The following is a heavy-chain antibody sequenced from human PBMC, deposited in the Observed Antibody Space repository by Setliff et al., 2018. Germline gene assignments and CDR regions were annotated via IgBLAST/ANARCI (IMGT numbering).Heavy chain of an antibody. CDR1: FTFSGAE. CDR3: LLPCTSGWHNWADP. D-gene: IGHD6-19*01. Sequence: FTFSGAEIHWVRQASGKGLEWVGRIRSKADKYATDYGASAKGRFIISRDDSKKTAYLQMSSLRAEDTAMYYCLLPCTSGWHNWADPWGQGTLVTVSS. J-gene: IGHJ5*02. CDR2: IRSKADKYAT. V-gene: IGHV3-73*01.